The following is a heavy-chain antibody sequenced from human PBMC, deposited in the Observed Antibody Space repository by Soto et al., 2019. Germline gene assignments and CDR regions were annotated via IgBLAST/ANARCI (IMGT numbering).Heavy chain of an antibody. V-gene: IGHV1-2*02. D-gene: IGHD2-2*01. J-gene: IGHJ6*02. CDR1: GYTFTGYY. CDR2: INPNSGGT. Sequence: ASVKVSCKASGYTFTGYYMHWVRQAPGQGLEWMGWINPNSGGTNYAQKLQGRVTMTRDTSISTAYMELSRLRSDDTAVYYCARDEDCSSTSCYYYGMDVWGQGTTVTVSS. CDR3: ARDEDCSSTSCYYYGMDV.